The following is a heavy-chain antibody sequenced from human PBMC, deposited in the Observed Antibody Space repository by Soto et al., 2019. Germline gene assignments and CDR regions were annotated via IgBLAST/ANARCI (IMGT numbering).Heavy chain of an antibody. J-gene: IGHJ6*04. D-gene: IGHD4-17*01. Sequence: ASVKVSCKASGYTFTGYYMHWVRQAPGQGLEWMGWINPNSGGTNYAKMFQGWVTMTRDTSFSTAYLELSRLRSDATAVYYCARGMTTVTTISSYYYYYGMDVWGKGTTVTVSS. CDR1: GYTFTGYY. CDR3: ARGMTTVTTISSYYYYYGMDV. CDR2: INPNSGGT. V-gene: IGHV1-2*04.